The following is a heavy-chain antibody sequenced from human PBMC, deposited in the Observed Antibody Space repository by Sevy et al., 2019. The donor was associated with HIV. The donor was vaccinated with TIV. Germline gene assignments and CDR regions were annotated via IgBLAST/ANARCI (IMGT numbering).Heavy chain of an antibody. D-gene: IGHD3-3*01. CDR3: ARGGDIWSGYQNYYYYYGMDV. V-gene: IGHV1-69*13. J-gene: IGHJ6*02. CDR1: GGTFSSYA. Sequence: ASVKGSCKASGGTFSSYAISWVRQAPGQGLEWMGGIIPIFGTANYAQKFQGGVTITADESTSTAYMELSSLRSEDTAVYYCARGGDIWSGYQNYYYYYGMDVWGQGTTVTVSS. CDR2: IIPIFGTA.